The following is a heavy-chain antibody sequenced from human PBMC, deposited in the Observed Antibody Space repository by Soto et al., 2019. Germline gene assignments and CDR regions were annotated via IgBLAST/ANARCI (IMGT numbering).Heavy chain of an antibody. J-gene: IGHJ4*02. V-gene: IGHV3-30*18. D-gene: IGHD3-3*01. Sequence: SLRLSCAASGFTFSSYGMHWVRQAPGKGLEWVAVISYDGSNKYYADSVKGRFTISRDNSKNTLYLQMNSLRAEDTAVYYCAKARYDFWSGTEYWGQGTLVTVSS. CDR2: ISYDGSNK. CDR3: AKARYDFWSGTEY. CDR1: GFTFSSYG.